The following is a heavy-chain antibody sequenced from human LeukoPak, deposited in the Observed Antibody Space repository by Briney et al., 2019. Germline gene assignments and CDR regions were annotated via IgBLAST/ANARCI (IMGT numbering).Heavy chain of an antibody. CDR1: GFTFSSYE. CDR3: ARIIVVASFDY. CDR2: ISSSGGTM. Sequence: GGSLRLSCAASGFTFSSYEMNWVRQAPGKGLEWVSYISSSGGTMYYADSVKGRFAISRDNAKNSLYLQMNILRAEDTAVYYCARIIVVASFDYWGQGTLVTVSS. D-gene: IGHD1-26*01. V-gene: IGHV3-48*03. J-gene: IGHJ4*02.